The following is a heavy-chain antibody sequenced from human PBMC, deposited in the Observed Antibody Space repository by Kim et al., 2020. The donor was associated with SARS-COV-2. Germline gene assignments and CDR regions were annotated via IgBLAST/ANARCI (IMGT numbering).Heavy chain of an antibody. J-gene: IGHJ6*02. CDR2: INPGGGSA. CDR1: GYTFTNYY. D-gene: IGHD5-12*01. Sequence: ASVKVSCKASGYTFTNYYIHWVRQAPGQGLEWMGIINPGGGSASYAQKFQGRVTMARDTSTSTVYMELISLRSEDIAMYYCARVLHTSSGYPLYYYYGLDVWGQGTTVTVSS. V-gene: IGHV1-46*01. CDR3: ARVLHTSSGYPLYYYYGLDV.